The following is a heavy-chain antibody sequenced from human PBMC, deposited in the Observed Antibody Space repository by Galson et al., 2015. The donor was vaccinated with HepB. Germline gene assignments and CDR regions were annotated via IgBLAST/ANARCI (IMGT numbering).Heavy chain of an antibody. J-gene: IGHJ6*02. CDR3: AKDYWNYSYYYGMDV. Sequence: SLRLSCAASGFTFTYYVMHWVRQAPGKGLEWVAVISYDGSTKYYADSVKGRFTISRDNSKNTLYLQMNSLRAEDTAVYYCAKDYWNYSYYYGMDVWGQGTTVTVSS. V-gene: IGHV3-30*18. CDR2: ISYDGSTK. CDR1: GFTFTYYV. D-gene: IGHD1-1*01.